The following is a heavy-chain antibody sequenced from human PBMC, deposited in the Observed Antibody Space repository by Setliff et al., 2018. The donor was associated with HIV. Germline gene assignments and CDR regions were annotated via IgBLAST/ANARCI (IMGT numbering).Heavy chain of an antibody. J-gene: IGHJ5*02. V-gene: IGHV5-51*01. D-gene: IGHD5-18*01. Sequence: RGESLKISCKDSGDKFPNYYLGWVRQMPGKGLEWMGIIYPGDSDTRYSPSFQGQVTISADKSISTAYLQWSSLKASDTAMYYCARLGGGYNYLNWFDPWGQGTLVTVSS. CDR1: GDKFPNYY. CDR2: IYPGDSDT. CDR3: ARLGGGYNYLNWFDP.